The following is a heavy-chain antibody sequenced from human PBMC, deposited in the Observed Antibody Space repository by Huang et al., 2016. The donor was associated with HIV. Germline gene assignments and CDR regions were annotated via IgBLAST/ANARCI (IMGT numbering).Heavy chain of an antibody. J-gene: IGHJ3*02. Sequence: EEHLVESGGGLVQPGGSLRLSCKASGFKFSNYWMQWVRQAPGKGLMWVSRIKIDGRTTDYADSVKGRFTISRDNAKNTLYLQMSSLTAEDTAIYYCARAGGFEIWGQGTVVTVSS. CDR1: GFKFSNYW. V-gene: IGHV3-74*01. CDR3: ARAGGFEI. D-gene: IGHD2-15*01. CDR2: IKIDGRTT.